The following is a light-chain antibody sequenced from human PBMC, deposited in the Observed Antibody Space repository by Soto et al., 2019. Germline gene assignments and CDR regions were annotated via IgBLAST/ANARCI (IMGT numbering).Light chain of an antibody. CDR1: RSVTSGY. J-gene: IGKJ1*01. Sequence: EIVLTQSPGTLSLSPGERATLSCRASRSVTSGYLAWYHQKPGQAPRLLIYGASIRATGIPDRFSGSGSGTDFTLTISRLEPEDFAVYYCQQYGNSWTFGQGTKVEIK. CDR3: QQYGNSWT. CDR2: GAS. V-gene: IGKV3-20*01.